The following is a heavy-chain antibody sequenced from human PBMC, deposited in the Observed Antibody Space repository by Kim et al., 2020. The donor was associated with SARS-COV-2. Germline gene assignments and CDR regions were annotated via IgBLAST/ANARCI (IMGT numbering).Heavy chain of an antibody. J-gene: IGHJ5*02. Sequence: NYNPSLKSRVTISVDTSKNQFSLKLSSVTAADTAVYYCARSDYSTSWFDPWGQGTLVTVSS. V-gene: IGHV4-4*09. CDR3: ARSDYSTSWFDP. D-gene: IGHD4-4*01.